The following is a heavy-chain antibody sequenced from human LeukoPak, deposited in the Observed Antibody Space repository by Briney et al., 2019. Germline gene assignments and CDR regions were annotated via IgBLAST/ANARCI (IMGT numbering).Heavy chain of an antibody. Sequence: GGSLRLSCAASGFTFSSYSMHWVRQAPGKGLEWVAVISYDGTNKYYADSVKGRFTISRDNSKNTLYLQMNSLRVEDTAAYYCASGGGVVTWGQGTMVTVSS. CDR3: ASGGGVVT. CDR2: ISYDGTNK. D-gene: IGHD3-3*01. J-gene: IGHJ3*01. V-gene: IGHV3-30-3*01. CDR1: GFTFSSYS.